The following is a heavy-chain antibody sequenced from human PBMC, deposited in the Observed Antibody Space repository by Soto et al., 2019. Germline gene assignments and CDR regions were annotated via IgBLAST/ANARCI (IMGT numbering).Heavy chain of an antibody. Sequence: QVQLVQSGAEVKKPGSSVKVSCKASGGTFSSYAISWVRQAPGQGLEWMGGIIPIFGTANYAQKFQGRVTITADKSTSTAYMELSSLRSEDTAVYYCARGSPYSSSWYPYYYGMDVWGRGTTVTVSS. J-gene: IGHJ6*02. CDR2: IIPIFGTA. CDR1: GGTFSSYA. V-gene: IGHV1-69*06. CDR3: ARGSPYSSSWYPYYYGMDV. D-gene: IGHD6-13*01.